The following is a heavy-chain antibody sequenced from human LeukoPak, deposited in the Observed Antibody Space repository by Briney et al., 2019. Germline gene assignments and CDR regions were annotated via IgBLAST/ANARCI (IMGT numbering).Heavy chain of an antibody. V-gene: IGHV3-7*01. J-gene: IGHJ4*02. D-gene: IGHD3-3*01. Sequence: GGSLRLSCVASGFTVSANYMSWVRQAPGKGLEWVANIKQDGSEKYYVDSVKGRFTISRDNAKNSLFLQVNSLRAEDTAVYYCATGFPRFWDYWGQGTLVTVSS. CDR1: GFTVSANY. CDR2: IKQDGSEK. CDR3: ATGFPRFWDY.